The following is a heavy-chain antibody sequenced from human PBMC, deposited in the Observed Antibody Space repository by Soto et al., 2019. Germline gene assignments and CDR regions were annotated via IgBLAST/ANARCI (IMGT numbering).Heavy chain of an antibody. CDR2: LNGSGGST. Sequence: PGGSLRLSCAASGFTFSNYATTWVRQAPGKGLEWVSGLNGSGGSTSSADSVKGRFAISRDNSKNTLYLQMNSLRDGDTAVYYCAREYTAWPLAYGLDVWGQGTTVTVS. V-gene: IGHV3-23*01. CDR1: GFTFSNYA. CDR3: AREYTAWPLAYGLDV. J-gene: IGHJ6*02. D-gene: IGHD2-2*02.